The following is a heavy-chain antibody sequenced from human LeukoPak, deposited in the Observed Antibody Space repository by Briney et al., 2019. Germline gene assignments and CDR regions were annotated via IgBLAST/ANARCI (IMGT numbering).Heavy chain of an antibody. CDR3: ARTSVSGWYPGDDFDY. CDR2: ISTSSRTI. V-gene: IGHV3-48*01. CDR1: GFNFSSYS. Sequence: GGSLRLSCAASGFNFSSYSMNWVRQAPGKGLEWVSYISTSSRTIYYADSVRGRFTISRDNAKNSLFLQMNSLRAEDTAVYYCARTSVSGWYPGDDFDYWGQGTLVTVSS. D-gene: IGHD6-19*01. J-gene: IGHJ4*02.